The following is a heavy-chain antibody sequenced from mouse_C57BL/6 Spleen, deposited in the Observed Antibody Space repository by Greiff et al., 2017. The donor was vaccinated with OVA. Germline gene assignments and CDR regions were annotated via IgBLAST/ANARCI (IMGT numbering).Heavy chain of an antibody. CDR2: IHPNSGST. CDR3: ARGYDGYYHFDY. V-gene: IGHV1-64*01. J-gene: IGHJ2*01. CDR1: GYTFTSYW. Sequence: QVQLQQSGAELVKPGASVKLSCKASGYTFTSYWMHWVKQRPGQGLEWIGMIHPNSGSTNYNEKFKSKATLTVDKSSSTAYMQLSSLTSEDSAVYYCARGYDGYYHFDYWGQGTTLTVSS. D-gene: IGHD2-3*01.